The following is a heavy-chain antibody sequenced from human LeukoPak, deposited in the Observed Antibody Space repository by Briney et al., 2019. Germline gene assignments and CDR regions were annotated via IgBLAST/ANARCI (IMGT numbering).Heavy chain of an antibody. CDR3: ARATRSKGRWLVLGEPYYFDY. CDR1: GYTFTSYG. CDR2: ISAYNGNT. D-gene: IGHD6-19*01. J-gene: IGHJ4*01. V-gene: IGHV1-18*01. Sequence: ASVKVSCKASGYTFTSYGISWVRQAPGQGLEWMGWISAYNGNTNYAQKLQGRVTMTTDTSTSTAYMELRSLRSDDTAVYYCARATRSKGRWLVLGEPYYFDYWGQEPWSPSPQ.